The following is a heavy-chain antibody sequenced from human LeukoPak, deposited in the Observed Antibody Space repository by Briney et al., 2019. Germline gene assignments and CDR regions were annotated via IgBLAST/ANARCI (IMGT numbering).Heavy chain of an antibody. J-gene: IGHJ4*02. CDR2: INSDGSST. CDR3: ARLAVAGTFQLFDY. D-gene: IGHD6-19*01. Sequence: PGGSLRLSCAASGFTFNTYWMHWVRQVPGKGLVWVSRINSDGSSTSYADSVKGRFTISRDNAKNSLYLQMNSLRAEDTAVYYCARLAVAGTFQLFDYWGQGTLVTVSS. V-gene: IGHV3-74*01. CDR1: GFTFNTYW.